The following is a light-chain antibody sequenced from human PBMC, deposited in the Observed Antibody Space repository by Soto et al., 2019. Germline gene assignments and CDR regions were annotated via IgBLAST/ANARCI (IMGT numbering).Light chain of an antibody. CDR1: RTDVADGYDY. CDR2: DVS. V-gene: IGLV2-14*03. J-gene: IGLJ1*01. Sequence: QSVLTQPASVSGSPGQSIAISCTGVRTDVADGYDYVSWYQQHPGQAPQLIIYDVSNRPSGVSDRFSGSKSGNTASLTISGLQAEDEAEYYCSSYTSSTRFYVFGTGTKVTVL. CDR3: SSYTSSTRFYV.